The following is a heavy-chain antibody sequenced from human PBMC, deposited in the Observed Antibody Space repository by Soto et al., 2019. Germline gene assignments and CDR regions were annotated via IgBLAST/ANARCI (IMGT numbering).Heavy chain of an antibody. CDR3: LVVPAARSVDY. J-gene: IGHJ4*02. V-gene: IGHV4-34*01. D-gene: IGHD2-2*01. Sequence: SETLSLTCAVYGGSFSGYYWSWIRQPPGKGLEWIGEINQSGSTNYNPSLKSRVTISVDTSQNQFSLKLSSVTAADTAVYYCLVVPAARSVDYWGQGTLVTVSS. CDR1: GGSFSGYY. CDR2: INQSGST.